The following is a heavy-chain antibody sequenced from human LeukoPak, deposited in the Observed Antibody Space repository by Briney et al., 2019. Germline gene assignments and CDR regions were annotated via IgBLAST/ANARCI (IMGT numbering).Heavy chain of an antibody. Sequence: AGGSLRLSCAVSGFTFSSYAMSWVRQAPGKGLEWVSAISGSGGSTYYADSVKGRFTISRDNSKNTLYLQMNSLRAEDTAVYYCAKGADYGSVFDYWGQGTLVTVSS. CDR3: AKGADYGSVFDY. D-gene: IGHD3-10*01. CDR2: ISGSGGST. V-gene: IGHV3-23*01. CDR1: GFTFSSYA. J-gene: IGHJ4*02.